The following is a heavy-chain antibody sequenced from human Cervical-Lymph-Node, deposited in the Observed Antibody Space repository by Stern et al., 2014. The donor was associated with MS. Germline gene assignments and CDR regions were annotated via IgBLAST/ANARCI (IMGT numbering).Heavy chain of an antibody. CDR3: ARDYGDYAFDY. V-gene: IGHV5-51*01. J-gene: IGHJ4*02. CDR2: IYPGDSET. CDR1: GYSFTANW. Sequence: EVQLVESGAEVKKPGESLKLSCKGSGYSFTANWIAWVRQMPGKGPERMGIIYPGDSETRYSPSFQGQVTISADKSISTAYLQWSSLKASDTAMYYCARDYGDYAFDYWGQGTLVTVSS. D-gene: IGHD4-17*01.